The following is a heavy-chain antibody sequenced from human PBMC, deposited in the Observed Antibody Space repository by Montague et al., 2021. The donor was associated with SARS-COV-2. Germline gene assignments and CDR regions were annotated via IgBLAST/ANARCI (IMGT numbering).Heavy chain of an antibody. CDR1: GGSISSSSYY. CDR3: ARFPTSYYYDSKAAPATPDAFDL. D-gene: IGHD3-22*01. V-gene: IGHV4-39*01. J-gene: IGHJ3*01. CDR2: VYYSGST. Sequence: SETLSLTCTVSGGSISSSSYYWGWIRQPPGKGLEWIGSVYYSGSTYYNPSLKSRVTISVDTSKNQFFLKLSSVTAADTAVYYCARFPTSYYYDSKAAPATPDAFDLWGQGTMVTVSS.